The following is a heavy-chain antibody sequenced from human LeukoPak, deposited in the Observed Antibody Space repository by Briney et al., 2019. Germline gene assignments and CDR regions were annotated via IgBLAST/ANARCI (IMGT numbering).Heavy chain of an antibody. Sequence: ASVKVSCKASGYTFTGYYMHWVRQAPGQGLEWMGRINPNSGGTNYAQKFQGRVTMTRDTSISTAYMELSRLRSDDTAVCYCARAYDFWSGYYIPYYYYYGMDVWGQGTTVTVSS. D-gene: IGHD3-3*01. CDR2: INPNSGGT. CDR1: GYTFTGYY. V-gene: IGHV1-2*06. CDR3: ARAYDFWSGYYIPYYYYYGMDV. J-gene: IGHJ6*02.